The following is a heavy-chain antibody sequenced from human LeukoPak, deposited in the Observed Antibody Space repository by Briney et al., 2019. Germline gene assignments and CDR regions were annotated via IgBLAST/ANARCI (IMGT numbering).Heavy chain of an antibody. CDR1: GGSISSYY. CDR2: IYYSGST. D-gene: IGHD3-10*01. Sequence: PSETLSLTCTVSGGSISSYYWSWIRQPPGKGLEWIGYIYYSGSTNYNPSLKNRVTISVDTSKNQFSLKLSSVTAADTAVYYCARHSITMVRGVISDWFDPWGQGTLVTVSS. V-gene: IGHV4-59*08. J-gene: IGHJ5*02. CDR3: ARHSITMVRGVISDWFDP.